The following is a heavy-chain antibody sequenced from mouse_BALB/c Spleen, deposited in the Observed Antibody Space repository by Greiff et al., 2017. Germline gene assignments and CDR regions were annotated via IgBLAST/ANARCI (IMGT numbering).Heavy chain of an antibody. Sequence: EVQRVESGGGLVKPGGSLKLSCAASGFTFSSYTMSWVRQTPEKRLEWVATISSGGGNTYYPDSVKGRFTISRDNAKNNLYLQMSSLRSEDTALYYCARSTMITGWFACWGQGTLVTVSA. J-gene: IGHJ3*01. D-gene: IGHD2-4*01. V-gene: IGHV5-9*03. CDR1: GFTFSSYT. CDR3: ARSTMITGWFAC. CDR2: ISSGGGNT.